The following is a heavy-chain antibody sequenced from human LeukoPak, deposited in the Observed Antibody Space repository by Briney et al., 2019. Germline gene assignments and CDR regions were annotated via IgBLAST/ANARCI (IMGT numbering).Heavy chain of an antibody. J-gene: IGHJ4*02. Sequence: ASVKVACMASGYTFSSYYMHWVRQAPGQGLEWMGIINPSGGSTRYAQKFRGRVIMTRDTSTSTVYMEVSSLRSEDTAVYYCARDISSGYYYSHWGQGTLGIVSS. D-gene: IGHD3-22*01. V-gene: IGHV1-46*01. CDR2: INPSGGST. CDR3: ARDISSGYYYSH. CDR1: GYTFSSYY.